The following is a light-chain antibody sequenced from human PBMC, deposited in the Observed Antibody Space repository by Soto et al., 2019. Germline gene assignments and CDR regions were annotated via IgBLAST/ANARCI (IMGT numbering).Light chain of an antibody. V-gene: IGKV1-9*01. J-gene: IGKJ3*01. CDR1: QGIINY. CDR2: GAS. CDR3: QQLFMYPPT. Sequence: IQLTQSPSSLSASVGDRVTITCRASQGIINYLAWYQQKPGKAPKLLIYGASTLQSGVPSRFGGSGSGTDCTLTVSSLQPEDLATYYCQQLFMYPPTFGPGTKLDIK.